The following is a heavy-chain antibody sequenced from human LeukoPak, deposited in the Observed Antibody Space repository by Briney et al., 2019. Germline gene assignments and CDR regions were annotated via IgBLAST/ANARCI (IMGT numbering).Heavy chain of an antibody. J-gene: IGHJ4*02. Sequence: GGSLRLSCAASGFTFSSYWMSWVRQAPGKGLEWVANIKQDGSEKYYVDSVKGRFTISRDNAKNSLYLQMNSLRAEDTAVYYCARDEFYDFWSGYYFDYWGQGTLVTVSS. CDR1: GFTFSSYW. CDR3: ARDEFYDFWSGYYFDY. V-gene: IGHV3-7*01. D-gene: IGHD3-3*01. CDR2: IKQDGSEK.